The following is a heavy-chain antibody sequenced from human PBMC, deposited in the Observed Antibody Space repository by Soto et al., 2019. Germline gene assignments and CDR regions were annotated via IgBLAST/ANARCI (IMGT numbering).Heavy chain of an antibody. V-gene: IGHV1-58*01. CDR3: AADGPTTVTTEGFYFDY. CDR2: IVVGSGNT. D-gene: IGHD4-17*01. Sequence: RASVKVSCKASGFTFTSSAVQWVRQARGQRLEWIGWIVVGSGNTNYAQKFQERVTITRDMSTSTAYMELSSLRSEDTAVYYCAADGPTTVTTEGFYFDYWGQGTLVTVSS. J-gene: IGHJ4*02. CDR1: GFTFTSSA.